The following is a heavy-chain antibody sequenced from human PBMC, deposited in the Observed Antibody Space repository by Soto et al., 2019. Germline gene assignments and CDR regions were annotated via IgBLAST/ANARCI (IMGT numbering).Heavy chain of an antibody. CDR2: IIPIFGTA. D-gene: IGHD2-2*01. J-gene: IGHJ5*02. V-gene: IGHV1-69*13. CDR1: GGTFSSYA. Sequence: SVKVSCKASGGTFSSYAISWVRQAPGQGLEWMGGIIPIFGTANYAQKFQGRVTITADESTSTAYMELSSLRSEDTAVYYCARLTDCSSTSCYLPEQRWFDPWGQGTLVTVSS. CDR3: ARLTDCSSTSCYLPEQRWFDP.